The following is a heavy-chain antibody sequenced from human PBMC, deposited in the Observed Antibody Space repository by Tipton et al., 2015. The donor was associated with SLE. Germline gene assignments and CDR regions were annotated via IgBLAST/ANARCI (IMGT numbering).Heavy chain of an antibody. Sequence: RSLRLSCAASGFTFNRYAMHWVRQAPGKGLEWVAVISYDGINKDYADSVKGRFTISRDNSKNTLYLQMNSLRPEDTAVYYCAREYMGRLGAEYFQYWGQGTLVTVSS. CDR2: ISYDGINK. J-gene: IGHJ1*01. CDR1: GFTFNRYA. D-gene: IGHD7-27*01. CDR3: AREYMGRLGAEYFQY. V-gene: IGHV3-30*04.